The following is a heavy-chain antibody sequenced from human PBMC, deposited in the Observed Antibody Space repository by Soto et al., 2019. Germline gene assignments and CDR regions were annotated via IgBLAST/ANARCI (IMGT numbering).Heavy chain of an antibody. CDR2: IYYRGTT. J-gene: IGHJ4*02. CDR1: GGSISSSSYY. Sequence: SETLSLTCTVSGGSISSSSYYWGWIRQPPGKGLEWIGNIYYRGTTYYNPSLKSRVTISVDTSKNQFSLKLASVTAADTAVYYCARDYGDYQFDFWGQGTLVTVSS. CDR3: ARDYGDYQFDF. D-gene: IGHD4-17*01. V-gene: IGHV4-39*02.